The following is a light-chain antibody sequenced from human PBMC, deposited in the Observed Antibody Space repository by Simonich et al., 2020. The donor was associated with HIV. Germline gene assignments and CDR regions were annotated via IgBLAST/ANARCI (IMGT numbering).Light chain of an antibody. CDR1: ISDIGGYDY. CDR3: CSYAGSYTWV. J-gene: IGLJ3*02. V-gene: IGLV2-11*01. Sequence: QSALTQPRSVSGSPGQSVTISCTGTISDIGGYDYVSWYQQHPGKAPKLMIYDVTKRPSGVPDRFSGSKSGTTASLTISGLQAEDEADYYCCSYAGSYTWVFGGGTKLTVL. CDR2: DVT.